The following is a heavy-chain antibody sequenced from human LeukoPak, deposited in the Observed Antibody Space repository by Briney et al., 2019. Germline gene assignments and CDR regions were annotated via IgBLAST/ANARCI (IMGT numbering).Heavy chain of an antibody. V-gene: IGHV3-48*04. Sequence: GGSLRLSCAASGFTFSSYWMSWVRQAPGKGLEWVSYISSSGSTIYYADSVKGRFTISRDNAKNTLYLQMNSLRAEDTAVYYCAREVGCSSTSCYSRHVDYWGQGTLVTVSS. CDR3: AREVGCSSTSCYSRHVDY. CDR1: GFTFSSYW. CDR2: ISSSGSTI. J-gene: IGHJ4*02. D-gene: IGHD2-2*01.